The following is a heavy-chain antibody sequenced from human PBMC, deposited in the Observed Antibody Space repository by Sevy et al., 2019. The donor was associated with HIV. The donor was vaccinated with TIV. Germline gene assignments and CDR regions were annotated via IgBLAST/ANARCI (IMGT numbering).Heavy chain of an antibody. CDR2: ISSSSTYI. D-gene: IGHD3-22*01. V-gene: IGHV3-21*01. Sequence: GGSLRLSCAASGFTFSSYSMHWVRQAPGKGLEWVSSISSSSTYINYADSVKGRFTISRDNAKNSLYLQMNSLRAEDTAVYYCARGPDYYDGSGYYYEWGQGTLVTVSS. J-gene: IGHJ4*02. CDR3: ARGPDYYDGSGYYYE. CDR1: GFTFSSYS.